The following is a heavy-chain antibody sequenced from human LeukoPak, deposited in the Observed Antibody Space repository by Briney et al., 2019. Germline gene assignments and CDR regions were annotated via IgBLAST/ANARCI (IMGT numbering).Heavy chain of an antibody. CDR3: AKDYSKTGYYGSGTYYRPNWFDP. V-gene: IGHV3-30*02. D-gene: IGHD3-10*01. CDR1: GFTFSSYG. Sequence: GGSLRLSCAASGFTFSSYGMHWVRQAPGKGLEWVAFIRYDGSNKYYADSVKGRFTISRDNSKNTLYLQMNSLRAEDTAVYYCAKDYSKTGYYGSGTYYRPNWFDPWGQGTLVTVSS. J-gene: IGHJ5*02. CDR2: IRYDGSNK.